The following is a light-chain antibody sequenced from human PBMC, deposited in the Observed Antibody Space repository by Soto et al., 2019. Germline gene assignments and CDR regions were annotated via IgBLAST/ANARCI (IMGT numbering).Light chain of an antibody. J-gene: IGKJ1*01. Sequence: EIVLAQSPATLSLSPGERATLSCRASQSVSIYLAWYQQKPGQAPRLLIYDASNRATGIPARFSGSGSGTDFILTISSLEPEDFAVYYCQQYGSSGTFGQGTKVDIK. V-gene: IGKV3-11*01. CDR1: QSVSIY. CDR2: DAS. CDR3: QQYGSSGT.